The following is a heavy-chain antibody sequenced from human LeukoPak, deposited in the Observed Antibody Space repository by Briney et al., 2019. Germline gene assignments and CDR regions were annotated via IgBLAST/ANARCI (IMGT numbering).Heavy chain of an antibody. V-gene: IGHV4-59*01. CDR1: GGSLSGSY. D-gene: IGHD6-13*01. J-gene: IGHJ4*02. CDR2: VFYTGSF. Sequence: SETLSLTCAVSGGSLSGSYWSWIRQFPGKGLEWFGFVFYTGSFNYNPSLKSRVRISVDTSRNQFSLKLSSVTAADTAVYYCARGSSLYDYWGQGTLVTVSS. CDR3: ARGSSLYDY.